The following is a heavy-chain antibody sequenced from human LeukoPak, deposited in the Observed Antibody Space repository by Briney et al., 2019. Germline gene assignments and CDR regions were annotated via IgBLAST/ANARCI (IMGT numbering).Heavy chain of an antibody. D-gene: IGHD5-18*01. Sequence: GGSLRLSCAASGFTFSSYSMNWVRQAPGKGLEWVSYISSSSSTIYYADSVKGRFTTSRDNAKNSLYLQMNSLRAEDTAVYYCARENTAMVNGLNWFDPWGQGTLVTVSS. CDR3: ARENTAMVNGLNWFDP. V-gene: IGHV3-48*01. CDR2: ISSSSSTI. CDR1: GFTFSSYS. J-gene: IGHJ5*02.